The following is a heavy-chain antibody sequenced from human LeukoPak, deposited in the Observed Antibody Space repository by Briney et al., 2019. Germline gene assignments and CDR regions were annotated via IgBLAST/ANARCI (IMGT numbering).Heavy chain of an antibody. CDR2: IYHSGST. CDR1: GYSISSGYY. V-gene: IGHV4-38-2*02. Sequence: SETLSLTCTVSGYSISSGYYWGWIRQPPGTGLEWIGSIYHSGSTYYNPSLKSRVTISVDTSKNQFSLKLSSVTAADTAVYYCARVDYYDSSGYYSGSASRAFDIWGQGTMVTVSS. D-gene: IGHD3-22*01. CDR3: ARVDYYDSSGYYSGSASRAFDI. J-gene: IGHJ3*02.